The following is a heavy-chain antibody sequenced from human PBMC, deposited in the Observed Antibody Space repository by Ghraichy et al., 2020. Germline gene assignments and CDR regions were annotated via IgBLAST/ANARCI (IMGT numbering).Heavy chain of an antibody. D-gene: IGHD5-24*01. J-gene: IGHJ4*02. CDR2: ISRTGDT. V-gene: IGHV4-59*01. Sequence: SETLSLTCTVSGDSLNSYFWNWMRQSPRKGLEWIGYISRTGDTEYNPSLRRRVIIEKATSNNVFSLKLTSVIAADTAIYYCARGDDAYKTGYWGRGTLVTVSS. CDR3: ARGDDAYKTGY. CDR1: GDSLNSYF.